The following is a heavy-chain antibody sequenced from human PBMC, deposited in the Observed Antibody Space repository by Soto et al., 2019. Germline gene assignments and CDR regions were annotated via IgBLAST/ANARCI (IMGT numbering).Heavy chain of an antibody. V-gene: IGHV4-59*01. J-gene: IGHJ5*02. CDR1: GGSISSYY. CDR2: IYYSGST. Sequence: KASETLSLTCTVSGGSISSYYWSWIRQPPGKGLEWIGYIYYSGSTNYNPSLKSRVTISVDTSKNQFSLKLSSVTAADTAVYYCAREAGKFSLGTNWFDPWGQGTLVTVSS. CDR3: AREAGKFSLGTNWFDP. D-gene: IGHD1-1*01.